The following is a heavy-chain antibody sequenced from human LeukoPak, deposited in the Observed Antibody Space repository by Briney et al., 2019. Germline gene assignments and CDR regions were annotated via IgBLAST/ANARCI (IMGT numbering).Heavy chain of an antibody. Sequence: GGSLRLSYAASGFTFSSYAMSWVRQAPGKGLEWVSAISGSGGSTYYADSVKGRFTISRDNSKNTLYLQMNSLRAEDTAVYYCAKYKYYDSSGFDYWGQGTLVTVSS. CDR1: GFTFSSYA. D-gene: IGHD3-22*01. V-gene: IGHV3-23*01. CDR3: AKYKYYDSSGFDY. J-gene: IGHJ4*02. CDR2: ISGSGGST.